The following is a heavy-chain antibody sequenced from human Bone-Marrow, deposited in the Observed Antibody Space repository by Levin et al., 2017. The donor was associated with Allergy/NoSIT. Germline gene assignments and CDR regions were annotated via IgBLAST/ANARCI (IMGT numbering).Heavy chain of an antibody. Sequence: AGGSLRLSCAASGFAFSDYTINWVRQAPGKGLEWDSSISSSSTYIYYADSVKGRFIISRDDAKNSLYLQMNSLRAEDTAVYYCAREEYSGYDVASPMDVWGQGTTVTVS. CDR2: ISSSSTYI. CDR3: AREEYSGYDVASPMDV. D-gene: IGHD5-12*01. CDR1: GFAFSDYT. V-gene: IGHV3-21*06. J-gene: IGHJ6*02.